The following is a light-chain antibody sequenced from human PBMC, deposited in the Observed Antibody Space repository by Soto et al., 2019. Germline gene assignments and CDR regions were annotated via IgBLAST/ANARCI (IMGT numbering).Light chain of an antibody. V-gene: IGLV2-18*02. CDR1: SSEDGSYNR. CDR3: SSCTSASTPCV. Sequence: QSALTQPPSVSRSPGQSVTISCTGTSSEDGSYNRVSWYQQPPGTAPKLMIYEVSNRPSGVPDRFSGSKSGNTASLTISRLHALDEADYYCSSCTSASTPCVFRTATKVTV. J-gene: IGLJ1*01. CDR2: EVS.